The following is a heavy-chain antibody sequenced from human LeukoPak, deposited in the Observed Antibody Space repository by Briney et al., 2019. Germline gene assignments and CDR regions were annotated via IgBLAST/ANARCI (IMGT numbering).Heavy chain of an antibody. CDR2: IYHSGST. CDR1: GYSISSGYY. J-gene: IGHJ6*03. V-gene: IGHV4-38-2*02. D-gene: IGHD3-22*01. CDR3: XXXXXXXXXXVNYYYYYYMDV. Sequence: PSETLSLTCTVSGYSISSGYYWGWIRQPPGKGLEWIGSIYHSGSTYYNPSLESRVTISVDTSKNQFSLKLSSVTAADTAVYYCXXXXXXXXXXVNYYYYYYMDVWGKGTTVTVSS.